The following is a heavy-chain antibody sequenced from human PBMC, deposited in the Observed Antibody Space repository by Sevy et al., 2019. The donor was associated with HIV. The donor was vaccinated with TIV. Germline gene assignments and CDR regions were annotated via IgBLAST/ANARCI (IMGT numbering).Heavy chain of an antibody. V-gene: IGHV3-21*01. Sequence: GGSLRLSCAASGLRFSNYNMNWVRQAPGQGLEWVACISNSSSYIYYVDSVKGRFTISRDNAKNSLYLQMNSLRAEDTAVYYCASEKEQVVLWPYYGMDVWGQGTTVTVSS. CDR1: GLRFSNYN. CDR3: ASEKEQVVLWPYYGMDV. CDR2: ISNSSSYI. D-gene: IGHD6-13*01. J-gene: IGHJ6*02.